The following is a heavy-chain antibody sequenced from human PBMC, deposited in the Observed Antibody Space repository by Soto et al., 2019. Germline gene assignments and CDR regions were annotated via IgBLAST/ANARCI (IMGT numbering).Heavy chain of an antibody. V-gene: IGHV2-26*01. CDR1: GFSLSNPKVG. CDR2: IFSNDEK. CDR3: ARLSRYKYDFDY. D-gene: IGHD1-1*01. Sequence: SGPTLVNPTETLTLTCTVSGFSLSNPKVGVSWIRQPPGTALEWLAHIFSNDEKSYNTSLNTRLTISKDTSKSQVVLTMTNMDPVDTVTYYCARLSRYKYDFDYWGQGTLVTVSS. J-gene: IGHJ4*02.